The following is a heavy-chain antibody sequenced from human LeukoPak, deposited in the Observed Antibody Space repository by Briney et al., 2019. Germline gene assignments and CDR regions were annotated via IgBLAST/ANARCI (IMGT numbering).Heavy chain of an antibody. CDR3: AREVYYYDSSGYDHNAFDI. CDR1: GFTFSSYS. D-gene: IGHD3-22*01. J-gene: IGHJ3*02. V-gene: IGHV3-21*01. Sequence: GGSLRLSCAASGFTFSSYSMNWVRQAPGKGLEWVSSISSSSSYIYYADSVKGRFTISRDNAKDSLYLQMNSLRAEDTAVYYCAREVYYYDSSGYDHNAFDIWGQGTMVTVSS. CDR2: ISSSSSYI.